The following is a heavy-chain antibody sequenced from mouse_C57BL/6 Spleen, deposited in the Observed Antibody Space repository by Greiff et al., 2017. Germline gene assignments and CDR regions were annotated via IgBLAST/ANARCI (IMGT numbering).Heavy chain of an antibody. D-gene: IGHD2-2*01. V-gene: IGHV1-53*01. CDR2: INPSNGGT. J-gene: IGHJ2*01. CDR3: ASVWLRRDGFDY. Sequence: QFQLQQSGTELVKPGASVMLYCKASGYTFTSYWMHWLKQRPGQGLEWIGNINPSNGGTTYNEKFKNKAPLTVNKSSSPAYMQLSTLTSEDSAVYYCASVWLRRDGFDYWGQGTTLTVSS. CDR1: GYTFTSYW.